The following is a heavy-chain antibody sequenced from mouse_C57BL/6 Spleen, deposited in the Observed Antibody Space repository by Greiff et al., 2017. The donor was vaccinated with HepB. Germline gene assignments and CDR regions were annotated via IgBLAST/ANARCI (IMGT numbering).Heavy chain of an antibody. D-gene: IGHD1-1*01. CDR2: INPSSGYT. J-gene: IGHJ4*01. CDR3: ARRNYGSSPYAMDY. V-gene: IGHV1-4*01. CDR1: GYTFTSYT. Sequence: VKLMESGAELARPGASVKMSCKASGYTFTSYTMHWVKQRPGQGLEWIGYINPSSGYTKYNQKFKDKATLTADKSSSTAYMQLSSLTSEDSAVYYCARRNYGSSPYAMDYWGQGTSVTVSS.